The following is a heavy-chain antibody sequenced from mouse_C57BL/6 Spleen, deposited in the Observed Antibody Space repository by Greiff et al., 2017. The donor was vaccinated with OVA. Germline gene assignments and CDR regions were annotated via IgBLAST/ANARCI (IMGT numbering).Heavy chain of an antibody. Sequence: EVQRVESGGGLVKPGGSLKLSCAASGFTFSDYGMHWVRQAPEKGLEWVAYISSGSSTIYYADTVKGRFTISRDHAKNTLFLLMTSLRSEDTAMYYCARPTTVVATPFDYWGQGTTLTVSS. J-gene: IGHJ2*01. CDR1: GFTFSDYG. V-gene: IGHV5-17*01. CDR3: ARPTTVVATPFDY. CDR2: ISSGSSTI. D-gene: IGHD1-1*01.